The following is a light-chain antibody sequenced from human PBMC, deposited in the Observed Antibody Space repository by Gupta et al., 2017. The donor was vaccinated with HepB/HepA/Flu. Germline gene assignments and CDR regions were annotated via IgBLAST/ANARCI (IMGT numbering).Light chain of an antibody. CDR1: SSDVGSYNR. V-gene: IGLV2-18*02. J-gene: IGLJ2*01. CDR3: SSYTSSSIGN. CDR2: EVS. Sequence: QSALTQPPSVSGSPGQSVTISCTGTSSDVGSYNRVSWYQQYPGKAPKLMIYEVSNRPSGVPDRFSGSNSGNTASLTISGLQAEDEADYYCSSYTSSSIGNFGGGTKMTVL.